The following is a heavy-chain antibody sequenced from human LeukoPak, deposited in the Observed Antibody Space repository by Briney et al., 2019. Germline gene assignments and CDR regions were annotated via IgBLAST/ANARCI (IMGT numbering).Heavy chain of an antibody. CDR1: GYSISSGCY. J-gene: IGHJ5*02. D-gene: IGHD3-10*01. V-gene: IGHV4-38-2*01. CDR2: IWRSGAT. CDR3: ARLGYDSGTRGLDP. Sequence: PSETLSLTCVVSGYSISSGCYWGWIRQPPGKGLEWIGSIWRSGATYYNPSFKSRVTISVDTSKNQFPLRLSSVTAADTAVYYCARLGYDSGTRGLDPWGQGTLVTVSS.